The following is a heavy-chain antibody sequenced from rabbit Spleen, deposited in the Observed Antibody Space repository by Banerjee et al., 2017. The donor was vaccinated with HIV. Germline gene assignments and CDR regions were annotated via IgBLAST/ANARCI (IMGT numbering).Heavy chain of an antibody. CDR2: IYAGDSGST. CDR3: ARYHGGSYGRVDL. J-gene: IGHJ6*01. Sequence: QQQLEESGGGLVKPEGSLTLTCTASGFSFSSSYWIWWVRQAPGKGLEWIAYIYAGDSGSTYYASWAKGRFTISKPSSITVTLQMTSLTAADTATYFCARYHGGSYGRVDLWGPGTLVTVS. V-gene: IGHV1S45*01. D-gene: IGHD5-1*01. CDR1: GFSFSSSYW.